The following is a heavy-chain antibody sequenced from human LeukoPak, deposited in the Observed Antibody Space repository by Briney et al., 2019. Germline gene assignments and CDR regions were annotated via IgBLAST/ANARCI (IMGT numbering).Heavy chain of an antibody. CDR2: ISSNGGST. Sequence: PGGSLRLSCAASGFTFSSYAMHWVRQAPGKGLEYVSAISSNGGSTYYANSVKGRFTISRDNSKNTLYLQMGSLRAEDMAVYYCARGSHSSSWLPLDFDYWGQGTLVTVSS. J-gene: IGHJ4*02. CDR3: ARGSHSSSWLPLDFDY. D-gene: IGHD6-13*01. V-gene: IGHV3-64*01. CDR1: GFTFSSYA.